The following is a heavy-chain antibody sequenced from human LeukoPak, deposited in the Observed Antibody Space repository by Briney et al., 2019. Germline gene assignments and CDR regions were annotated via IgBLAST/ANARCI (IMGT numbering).Heavy chain of an antibody. CDR1: GGSISSGDYY. CDR2: IYYSGNT. J-gene: IGHJ5*02. V-gene: IGHV4-30-4*01. CDR3: ARDLSPHGFDP. Sequence: SETLSLTCTVSGGSISSGDYYWSWIRHPPGKGLEWIGYIYYSGNTYYNPSLKSRVTISLDTSNNQFSLKLSSVTAADTAVYYCARDLSPHGFDPWGQGILVTVS.